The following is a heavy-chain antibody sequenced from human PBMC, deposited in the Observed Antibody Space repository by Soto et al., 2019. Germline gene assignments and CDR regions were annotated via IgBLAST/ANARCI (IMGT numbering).Heavy chain of an antibody. J-gene: IGHJ4*02. Sequence: PSETLSLTCTVSGGSVSSSSYYWNWIRQPPGKGLEWIGFIYYNGDTNYNSSLKNRVTMSVDTSKNQVSLRLNFVTAADTAVYYCAISGFDKVSYWGQGNMVTVSS. CDR2: IYYNGDT. CDR3: AISGFDKVSY. CDR1: GGSVSSSSYY. D-gene: IGHD3-16*01. V-gene: IGHV4-61*01.